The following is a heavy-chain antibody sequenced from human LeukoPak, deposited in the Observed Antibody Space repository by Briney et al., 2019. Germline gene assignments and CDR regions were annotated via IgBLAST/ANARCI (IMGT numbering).Heavy chain of an antibody. CDR1: GFTFSSDG. Sequence: PGRSLRLSCAASGFTFSSDGMHWVRHAPGRGLECVAVVSYDGSNKYYAESVKGRFTISRDNPKNKLYLQMNSQRAKDTAVSYCAKADRMVRGVIDYWGQGTLVTVSS. V-gene: IGHV3-30*18. CDR3: AKADRMVRGVIDY. D-gene: IGHD3-10*01. CDR2: VSYDGSNK. J-gene: IGHJ4*02.